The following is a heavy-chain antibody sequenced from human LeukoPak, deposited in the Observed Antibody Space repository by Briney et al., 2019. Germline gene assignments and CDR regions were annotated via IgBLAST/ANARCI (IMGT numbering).Heavy chain of an antibody. CDR2: IYPCDSDT. CDR1: GYSFTSYW. V-gene: IGHV5-51*01. CDR3: ARNKGDCSSTNCYPYYYYYMDV. J-gene: IGHJ6*03. Sequence: GESLKISCKGSGYSFTSYWIGWVRQRPGKGLEWMGIIYPCDSDTRYSPSFQGQVTISADKSISTAYLQWSSLKASDTAMYYCARNKGDCSSTNCYPYYYYYMDVWGKGTTVTVSS. D-gene: IGHD2-2*01.